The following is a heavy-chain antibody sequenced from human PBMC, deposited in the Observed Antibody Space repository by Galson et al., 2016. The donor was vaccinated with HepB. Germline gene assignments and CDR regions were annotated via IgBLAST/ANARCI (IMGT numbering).Heavy chain of an antibody. J-gene: IGHJ4*02. CDR3: AREVADNPDYFDY. D-gene: IGHD5-12*01. V-gene: IGHV4-4*02. CDR2: IYHTGLT. CDR1: GGSISSSNW. Sequence: SETLSLTCAVSGGSISSSNWWSWVRQPPGKGLEWIAEIYHTGLTTYNPSLKSRVTISMDKSKNHLSLDLNSVTAADTAVYYCAREVADNPDYFDYWGQGTLVTVSS.